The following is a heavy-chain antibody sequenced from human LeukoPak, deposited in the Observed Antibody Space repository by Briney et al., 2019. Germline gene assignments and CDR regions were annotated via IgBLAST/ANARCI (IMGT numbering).Heavy chain of an antibody. D-gene: IGHD3-22*01. CDR3: ARSTTYYYDSSGYSDFDY. J-gene: IGHJ4*02. V-gene: IGHV3-33*01. CDR1: GFTFSSYD. CDR2: IWYDGSNK. Sequence: GGSLRLSCAASGFTFSSYDMHWVRQAPGKGLEWVTVIWYDGSNKYYADSVKGRFTISRDNSKNTLYLQMNSLRAEDTAVYYCARSTTYYYDSSGYSDFDYWGQGTLVTVSS.